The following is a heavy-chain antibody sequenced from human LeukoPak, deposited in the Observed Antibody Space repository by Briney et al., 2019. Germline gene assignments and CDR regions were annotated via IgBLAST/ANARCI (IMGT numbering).Heavy chain of an antibody. CDR1: GSSIRTYTH. V-gene: IGHV4-38-2*02. D-gene: IGHD5-18*01. CDR3: LNSGSNYEAVS. CDR2: IHHTGKT. Sequence: SETLSLTCTVSGSSIRTYTHWGWIRQPPGKGLEWIGSIHHTGKTYYNPSLESRVTISVDTSKNQFSLKLSSVSAADTAFYFCLNSGSNYEAVSWGQGTLVTVSS. J-gene: IGHJ5*02.